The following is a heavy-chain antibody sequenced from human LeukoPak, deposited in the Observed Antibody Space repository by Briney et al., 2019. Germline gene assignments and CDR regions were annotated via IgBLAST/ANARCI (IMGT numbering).Heavy chain of an antibody. CDR2: IYVTGN. CDR1: GGSVSNYY. Sequence: SETLSLTCTVSGGSVSNYYWSWVRQSPGKGLEWIGYIYVTGNRYNPYLQSRVTISVDTSRNQFFLKMSSVTAADTAVYYCARHIGGGIEDMDVWGKGTKVTVSS. D-gene: IGHD3-16*02. CDR3: ARHIGGGIEDMDV. V-gene: IGHV4-59*08. J-gene: IGHJ6*03.